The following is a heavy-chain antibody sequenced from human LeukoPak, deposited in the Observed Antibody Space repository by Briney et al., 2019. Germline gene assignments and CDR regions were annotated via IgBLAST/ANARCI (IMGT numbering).Heavy chain of an antibody. CDR2: VYPDDSDT. J-gene: IGHJ4*02. Sequence: GGSLKISCQGSGSSFTSYWIGGVRQLPGKGLEWMGIVYPDDSDTRYSPSFQGQVTISADKSISTAYLQWSSLKASDTAMYYCARYPNYYGSGSYYYFDYWGQGTLVTVSS. CDR1: GSSFTSYW. D-gene: IGHD3-10*01. CDR3: ARYPNYYGSGSYYYFDY. V-gene: IGHV5-51*01.